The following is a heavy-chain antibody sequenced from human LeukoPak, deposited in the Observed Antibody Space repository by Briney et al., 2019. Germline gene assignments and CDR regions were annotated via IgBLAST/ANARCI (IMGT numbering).Heavy chain of an antibody. CDR2: ISYDGIDK. Sequence: GGSLRLSCAASGFIFNNYAMHWVRQAPGKGLEWVTVISYDGIDKFYADSVKGRFTISRDNAKNSLYLQVNSLRAEDTAVYYCARCDFWSGYPFDYWGQGTLVTVSS. J-gene: IGHJ4*02. CDR1: GFIFNNYA. CDR3: ARCDFWSGYPFDY. V-gene: IGHV3-30-3*01. D-gene: IGHD3-3*01.